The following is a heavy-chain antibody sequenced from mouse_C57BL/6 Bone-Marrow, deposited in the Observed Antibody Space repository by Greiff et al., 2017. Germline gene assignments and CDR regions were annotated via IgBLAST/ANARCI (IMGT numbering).Heavy chain of an antibody. D-gene: IGHD1-1*01. Sequence: EVMLVESGGGLVKPGGSLKLSCAASGFTFSDYGMHWVRQAPEKGLEWVAYISSGSSTIYYADTVKGRFTISRDNAKNTLFLQMTSLRSGDTAKYYCANQFTTVVAHYAMDYWGQGTSVTVSS. V-gene: IGHV5-17*01. J-gene: IGHJ4*01. CDR2: ISSGSSTI. CDR1: GFTFSDYG. CDR3: ANQFTTVVAHYAMDY.